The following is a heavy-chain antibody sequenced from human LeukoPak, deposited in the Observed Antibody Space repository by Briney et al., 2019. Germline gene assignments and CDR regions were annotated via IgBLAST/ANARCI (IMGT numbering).Heavy chain of an antibody. Sequence: SETLSLTCTVSGGSISSYYWSWIRQPPGKGLEWIGYIYYSGSTNYNPSLKSRVTISVDTSKNQFSLKVSSVTAADTAVYYCARVTGSGSYLIDYWGQGTLVTVSS. J-gene: IGHJ4*02. V-gene: IGHV4-59*08. CDR3: ARVTGSGSYLIDY. CDR2: IYYSGST. CDR1: GGSISSYY. D-gene: IGHD3-10*01.